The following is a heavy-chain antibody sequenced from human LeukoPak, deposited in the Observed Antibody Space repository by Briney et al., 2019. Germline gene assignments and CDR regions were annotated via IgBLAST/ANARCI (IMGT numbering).Heavy chain of an antibody. J-gene: IGHJ4*02. V-gene: IGHV3-23*01. CDR3: AKGQGGSGWLPIDFDY. Sequence: GGPLRLSCAASGFTFSSYAMSWVRQAPGKGLEWVSAISGSGGSTYYADSVKGRFTISRDNSKNTLYLQMNSLRAEDTAVYYCAKGQGGSGWLPIDFDYWGQGTLVTVSS. D-gene: IGHD6-19*01. CDR1: GFTFSSYA. CDR2: ISGSGGST.